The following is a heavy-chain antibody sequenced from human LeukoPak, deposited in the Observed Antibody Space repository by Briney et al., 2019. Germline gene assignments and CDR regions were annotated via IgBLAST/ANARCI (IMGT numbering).Heavy chain of an antibody. Sequence: SETLSLACTVSGGSISSSTYYWGWIRQPPGKGLEWIGSIYYLGNTDYNPSLKSRVTISVDTSKNQFSLRLSSVTAADTAVYYCARDRFDDSSGYYYHYYYYKDVWGKGTTVTVSS. D-gene: IGHD3-22*01. CDR3: ARDRFDDSSGYYYHYYYYKDV. CDR2: IYYLGNT. V-gene: IGHV4-39*07. J-gene: IGHJ6*03. CDR1: GGSISSSTYY.